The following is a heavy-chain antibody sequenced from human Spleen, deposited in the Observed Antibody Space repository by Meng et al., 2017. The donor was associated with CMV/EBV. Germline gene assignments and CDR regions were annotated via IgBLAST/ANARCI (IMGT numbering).Heavy chain of an antibody. J-gene: IGHJ6*02. CDR3: ARTFSSSWRVGYGMDV. D-gene: IGHD6-13*01. CDR2: IVPFFGAP. CDR1: GGTFSSYG. Sequence: SVKVSCKASGGTFSSYGVSWVRQAPGQGLEWMGGIVPFFGAPKYAQKFQGRVTISADKSTSTAYMELSSLRSEDTAVYYCARTFSSSWRVGYGMDVWGQGTTVTVSS. V-gene: IGHV1-69*06.